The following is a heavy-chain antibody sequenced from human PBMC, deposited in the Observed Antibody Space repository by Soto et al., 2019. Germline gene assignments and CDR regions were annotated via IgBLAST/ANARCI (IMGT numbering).Heavy chain of an antibody. J-gene: IGHJ4*02. Sequence: QVQLVQSGAEVKKPGASVKVSCKASGYTFTNYAFSWVRQAPGQGLEWMGWISAYNGNTNYPQKLQGRVTMTTDTSTSTAYMEPRSLRTDDTAVDYCARDLAAGGPCDCGGQSTVVTVTP. D-gene: IGHD6-13*01. V-gene: IGHV1-18*01. CDR1: GYTFTNYA. CDR3: ARDLAAGGPCDC. CDR2: ISAYNGNT.